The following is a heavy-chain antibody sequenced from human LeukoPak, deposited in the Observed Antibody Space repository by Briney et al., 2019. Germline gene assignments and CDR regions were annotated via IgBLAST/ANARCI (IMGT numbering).Heavy chain of an antibody. J-gene: IGHJ4*02. Sequence: ASVKVSCKASGYTFTGSGWYLYWLRQAPGQGLECVGWIHPNNGATLYAQKFQGRVAMTTDTSISTAYMELSRLRPDDTAMYYCARDGPAQMVAFDYWVQGTLVTVYS. CDR2: IHPNNGAT. V-gene: IGHV1-2*02. CDR3: ARDGPAQMVAFDY. CDR1: GYTFTGSGWY. D-gene: IGHD3-10*01.